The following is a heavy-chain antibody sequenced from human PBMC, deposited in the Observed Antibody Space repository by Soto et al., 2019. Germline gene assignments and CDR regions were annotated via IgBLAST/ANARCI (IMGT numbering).Heavy chain of an antibody. D-gene: IGHD4-17*01. J-gene: IGHJ5*02. V-gene: IGHV1-18*01. Sequence: ASVNVSCKASGYTFTSYGISWVRQAPGQGLEWMGWISAYNGSTNYAQKLQGRVTMTTDTSTSTAYMELRSLRSDDTAVYYCARGGSYGDYNKNWFDPWGQGTLVTVSS. CDR2: ISAYNGST. CDR1: GYTFTSYG. CDR3: ARGGSYGDYNKNWFDP.